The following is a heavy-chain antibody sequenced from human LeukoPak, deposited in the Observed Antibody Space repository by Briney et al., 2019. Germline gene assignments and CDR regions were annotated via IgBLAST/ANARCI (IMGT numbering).Heavy chain of an antibody. V-gene: IGHV3-23*01. CDR1: GFDFNNYA. CDR3: AREYYGSGSYGDY. CDR2: ISDNSGRT. D-gene: IGHD3-10*01. J-gene: IGHJ4*02. Sequence: GGSLRLSCSASGFDFNNYAMTWVRQAPGKGLEWVAAISDNSGRTYYADSVKGRFTISRDNAKNSLYLQMNSLRAEDTAVYYCAREYYGSGSYGDYWGQGTLVTVSS.